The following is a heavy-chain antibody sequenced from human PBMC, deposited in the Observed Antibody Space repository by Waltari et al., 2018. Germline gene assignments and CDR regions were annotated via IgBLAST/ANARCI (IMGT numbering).Heavy chain of an antibody. CDR1: DGSLSNYY. Sequence: QVQLQESGPRLVKPSETLSLTCTLSDGSLSNYYWSWIRQPAGEGLEWIGRIFPTGSANYNPSLKSRATMSIDSSKNQFSRKINSVTAADTAVYYCARGGHRTFDYWGQGTLITVSS. CDR2: IFPTGSA. J-gene: IGHJ4*02. CDR3: ARGGHRTFDY. V-gene: IGHV4-4*07.